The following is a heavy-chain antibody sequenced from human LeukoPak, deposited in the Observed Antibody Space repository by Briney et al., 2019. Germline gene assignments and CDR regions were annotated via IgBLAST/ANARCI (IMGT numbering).Heavy chain of an antibody. CDR2: IKQDGSEQ. J-gene: IGHJ4*02. Sequence: GGSLRLSCAVSGFTFSNYWMSWVRQTPGKGLEWVANIKQDGSEQYYVDSVKGRFTISRDNARNSLYLQMNSLRAEDTAVYYCARDLGYCSGGSCYTVFDYWGQGTLVTVSS. CDR3: ARDLGYCSGGSCYTVFDY. CDR1: GFTFSNYW. V-gene: IGHV3-7*01. D-gene: IGHD2-15*01.